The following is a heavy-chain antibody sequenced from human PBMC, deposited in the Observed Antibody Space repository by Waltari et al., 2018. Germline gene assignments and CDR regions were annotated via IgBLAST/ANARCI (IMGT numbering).Heavy chain of an antibody. V-gene: IGHV3-30*02. D-gene: IGHD1-7*01. CDR3: AKGPQLRGANFYYFDY. Sequence: QVQLVESGGGVVQPGGSLRLSCAASGFTFSSYGMHWVRQAPGKGLEWVAFIRYDGSNKYYADSVKGRFTISRDNSKNTLYLQMNSLRAEDTAVYYCAKGPQLRGANFYYFDYWGQGTLVTVSS. CDR1: GFTFSSYG. CDR2: IRYDGSNK. J-gene: IGHJ4*02.